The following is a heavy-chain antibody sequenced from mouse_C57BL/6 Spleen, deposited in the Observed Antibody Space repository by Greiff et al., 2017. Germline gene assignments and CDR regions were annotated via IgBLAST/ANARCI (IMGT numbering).Heavy chain of an antibody. CDR1: GYTFTGYW. V-gene: IGHV1-9*01. CDR3: ARRGDYGETPYYSMGY. D-gene: IGHD2-4*01. Sequence: QVQLQQSGAELMKPGASVKLSCKATGYTFTGYWIEWVKQRPGHGLEWIGEILPGSGSTNYNEKFKGKATFTADTSSNTAYMQLSSLTTEDSAIYYCARRGDYGETPYYSMGYWGQGTSVTVSS. CDR2: ILPGSGST. J-gene: IGHJ4*01.